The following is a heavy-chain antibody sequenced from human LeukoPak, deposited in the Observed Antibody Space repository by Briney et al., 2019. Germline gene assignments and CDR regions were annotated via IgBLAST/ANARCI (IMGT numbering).Heavy chain of an antibody. Sequence: PGGSLRLSCAASGFTFSDYYMSWIRQAPGKGLEWVAVIWYDGSNKFYSDSVKGRFTISRDNSKNTLYLQMNSLRAEDTAVYYCARDRTPEVWLGNHGALDIWGQGTMVTVSS. CDR3: ARDRTPEVWLGNHGALDI. D-gene: IGHD6-19*01. V-gene: IGHV3-33*08. J-gene: IGHJ3*02. CDR1: GFTFSDYY. CDR2: IWYDGSNK.